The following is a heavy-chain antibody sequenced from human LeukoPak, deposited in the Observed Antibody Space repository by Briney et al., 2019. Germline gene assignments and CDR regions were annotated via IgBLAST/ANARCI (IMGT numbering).Heavy chain of an antibody. CDR1: GGTFSSYT. Sequence: GASVKVSCKASGGTFSSYTISWVRQAPGQGLEWMGRIIPILGIANYAQKFQGRVTITADKSTSTAYMELSSLRSEDTAVYYCARDPDSSGPSVYYWGQGTLVTVSS. D-gene: IGHD3-22*01. V-gene: IGHV1-69*04. J-gene: IGHJ4*02. CDR3: ARDPDSSGPSVYY. CDR2: IIPILGIA.